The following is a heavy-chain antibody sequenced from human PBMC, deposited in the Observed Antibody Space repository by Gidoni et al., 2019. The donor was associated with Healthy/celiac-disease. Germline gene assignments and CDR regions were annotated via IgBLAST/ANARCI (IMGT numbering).Heavy chain of an antibody. CDR2: IYSGGST. Sequence: EVQLVESGGGLVPPGGSLRLSCAASGFTVSSNYMSCVRQAPGKGLEWVSVIYSGGSTYYADSVKGRFTISRDNSKNTLYLQMNSLRAEDTAVYYCARGTIAAAIMDVWGKGTTVTVSS. CDR3: ARGTIAAAIMDV. J-gene: IGHJ6*03. CDR1: GFTVSSNY. D-gene: IGHD6-13*01. V-gene: IGHV3-66*02.